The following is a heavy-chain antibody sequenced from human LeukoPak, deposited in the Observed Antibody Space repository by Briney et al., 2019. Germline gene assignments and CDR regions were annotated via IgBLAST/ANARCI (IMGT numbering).Heavy chain of an antibody. J-gene: IGHJ4*02. CDR2: IYYSGST. D-gene: IGHD3-22*01. CDR1: GGSISSSSYY. V-gene: IGHV4-39*01. CDR3: ARQGTLVYDSSGYYSPSFDY. Sequence: SETLSLTCTVAGGSISSSSYYWGWIRQPPGKGLEWIGSIYYSGSTYYNPSLKSRVTISVDTSKNQFSLKLSSVTAADTAVYYCARQGTLVYDSSGYYSPSFDYWGQGTLVIVSS.